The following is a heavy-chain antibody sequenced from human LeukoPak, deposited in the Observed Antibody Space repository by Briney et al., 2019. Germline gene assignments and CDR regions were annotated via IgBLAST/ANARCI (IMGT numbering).Heavy chain of an antibody. Sequence: PGGSLRLSCTASGFTFGDYAMSWFRQAPGKGLEWVGFIKSKTDGGTTDYAAPVKGRFTISRDDSKNTLYLQMNSLKTEDTAVYYCTTENGDYWGQGTLVTVSS. CDR1: GFTFGDYA. CDR3: TTENGDY. J-gene: IGHJ4*02. V-gene: IGHV3-49*03. CDR2: IKSKTDGGTT. D-gene: IGHD3-16*01.